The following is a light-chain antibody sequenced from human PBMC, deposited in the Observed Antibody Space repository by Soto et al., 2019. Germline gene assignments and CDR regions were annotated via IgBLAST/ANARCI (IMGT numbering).Light chain of an antibody. CDR3: QHYNSYSEA. CDR1: QTISSW. V-gene: IGKV1-5*03. CDR2: KAS. Sequence: DIQMTHSPSTLSGSVGDIFTITCRASQTISSWLAWYQQKPGKAPKLLIYKASTLKSGVPSRFSGSGSGTEFTLTISSLQPDDFATYYCQHYNSYSEAVGQGTQ. J-gene: IGKJ1*01.